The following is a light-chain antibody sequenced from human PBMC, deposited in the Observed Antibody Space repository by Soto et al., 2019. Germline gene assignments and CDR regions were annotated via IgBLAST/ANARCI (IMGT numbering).Light chain of an antibody. V-gene: IGKV1-5*01. Sequence: DIQMTQAPSTLSASVGDRVTITCRASQSINACLAWYQQKPGKAPKLLIYDVSTLDSGVPSRFSGSASGTEFTLTISYLESDDFATYYCQQYHRYSTFGQGTKVDIK. CDR2: DVS. J-gene: IGKJ1*01. CDR3: QQYHRYST. CDR1: QSINAC.